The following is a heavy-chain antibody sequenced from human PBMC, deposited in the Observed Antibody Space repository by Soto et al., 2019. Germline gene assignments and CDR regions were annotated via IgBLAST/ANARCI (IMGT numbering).Heavy chain of an antibody. V-gene: IGHV3-30-3*01. CDR1: GFTFSSYA. J-gene: IGHJ2*01. CDR3: ARDPLWGTAMVLWYFDL. Sequence: QLVESGGGVVQPGRSLRLSCAASGFTFSSYAMHWVRQAPGKGLEGVAVISYDGSNKYYADSVKGRFTISRDNSKNTLYLQMNSLRAEDTAVYYCARDPLWGTAMVLWYFDLWGRGTLVTVSS. D-gene: IGHD5-18*01. CDR2: ISYDGSNK.